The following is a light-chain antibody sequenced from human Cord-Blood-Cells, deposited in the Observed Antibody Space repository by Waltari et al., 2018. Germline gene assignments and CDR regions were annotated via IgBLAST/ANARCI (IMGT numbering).Light chain of an antibody. Sequence: SYALTQPPSVPVSPGQTASLTRSGDKSGAQYACWYQPKPGQSPGLVIYQDSKRPSGIPERFSGSNSGNTATLTISGTQAMDEADYYCQAWDSSTVVFGGGTKLTVL. CDR1: KSGAQY. CDR2: QDS. J-gene: IGLJ2*01. V-gene: IGLV3-1*01. CDR3: QAWDSSTVV.